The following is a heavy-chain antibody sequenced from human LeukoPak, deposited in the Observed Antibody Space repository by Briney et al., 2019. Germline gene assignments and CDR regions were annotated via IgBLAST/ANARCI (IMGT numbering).Heavy chain of an antibody. CDR2: IYYSGST. Sequence: SETLSLTCTVSGGSISSSSYYWGWIRQPPGKGLEWIGSIYYSGSTYYNPSLKSRVTISVDTSKIQFSLKLSSVTAADTAVYYSTRELSGSQDYWGQGTLVTVSS. CDR3: TRELSGSQDY. D-gene: IGHD3-22*01. V-gene: IGHV4-39*07. CDR1: GGSISSSSYY. J-gene: IGHJ4*02.